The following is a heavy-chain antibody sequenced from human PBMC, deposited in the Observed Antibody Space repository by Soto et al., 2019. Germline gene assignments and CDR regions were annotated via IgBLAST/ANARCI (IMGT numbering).Heavy chain of an antibody. CDR3: ERNCSGGSCYPGMDV. J-gene: IGHJ6*02. CDR1: EFMFRMYL. V-gene: IGHV3-21*05. CDR2: ISSSGYI. Sequence: GGSLRLSCAASEFMFRMYLMSWVRQAPGKGLEWVANISSSGYIFSTDSVRGRFTISRDNDKNSVYLQINSLRAEDTAVYFCERNCSGGSCYPGMDVWGQGTTVTVSS. D-gene: IGHD2-15*01.